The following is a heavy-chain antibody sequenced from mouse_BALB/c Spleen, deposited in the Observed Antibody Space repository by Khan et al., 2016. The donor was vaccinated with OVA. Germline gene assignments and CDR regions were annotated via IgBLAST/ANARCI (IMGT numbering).Heavy chain of an antibody. CDR1: GYTFTTYT. CDR3: AREGAYYRSDCCFSY. V-gene: IGHV1-4*01. CDR2: INPSNGYT. J-gene: IGHJ3*01. Sequence: QIQLVQSGAELARPGASVKMSCKASGYTFTTYTMHWVKQRPGQGLEWIGYINPSNGYTNYNQKFKDKSTLTADKSSSTAYMQLSSLTSDYSAVYYCAREGAYYRSDCCFSYWGQGTLVTVSA. D-gene: IGHD2-14*01.